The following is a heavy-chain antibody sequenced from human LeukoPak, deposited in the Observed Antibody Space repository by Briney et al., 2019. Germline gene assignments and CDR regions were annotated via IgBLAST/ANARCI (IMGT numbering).Heavy chain of an antibody. V-gene: IGHV1-46*01. Sequence: GASVKVSCKASGYTFTSYYMHWVRQAPGQGLEWMGIINPSGGSTSYAQKFQGRVTMTRNTSISTAYMELSSLRSEDTAVYYCARGSASCNWFDPWGQGTLVTVSS. CDR2: INPSGGST. J-gene: IGHJ5*02. D-gene: IGHD6-6*01. CDR1: GYTFTSYY. CDR3: ARGSASCNWFDP.